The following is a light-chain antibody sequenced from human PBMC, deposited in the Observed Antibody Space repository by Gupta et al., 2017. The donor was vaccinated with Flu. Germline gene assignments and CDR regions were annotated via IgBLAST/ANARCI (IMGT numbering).Light chain of an antibody. Sequence: SYVLTQPPSVSVAPGQTARITCGGDSIGRKSLHWYQQRPGQAPVVVVYADSDRPSGIPERFSASNSGNTATLTISKVEAGDEAEYFCQVWHIGSDHWRVFGGGTKLTVL. CDR3: QVWHIGSDHWRV. CDR1: SIGRKS. J-gene: IGLJ3*02. V-gene: IGLV3-21*02. CDR2: ADS.